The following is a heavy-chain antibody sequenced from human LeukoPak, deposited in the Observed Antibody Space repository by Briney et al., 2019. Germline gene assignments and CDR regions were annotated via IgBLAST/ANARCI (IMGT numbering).Heavy chain of an antibody. V-gene: IGHV3-30-3*01. CDR3: AKVAYVFWSGYSTPYYFDY. D-gene: IGHD3-3*01. J-gene: IGHJ4*02. CDR1: EFTFSSYT. Sequence: PARSLRLSCAASEFTFSSYTMYWVRQAPGKGLEWVAVISSDGSNKYYADSVKGRFSISRDNSKNTLYLQMNSLRTEDTAVYYCAKVAYVFWSGYSTPYYFDYWGQGTLVTVSS. CDR2: ISSDGSNK.